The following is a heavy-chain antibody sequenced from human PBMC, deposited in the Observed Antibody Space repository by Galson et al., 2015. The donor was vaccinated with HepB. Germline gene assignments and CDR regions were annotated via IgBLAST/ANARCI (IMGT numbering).Heavy chain of an antibody. CDR3: AREYSLRQWLD. CDR2: ISSSGPTI. J-gene: IGHJ4*02. CDR1: GLTFSDYS. V-gene: IGHV3-11*01. D-gene: IGHD6-19*01. Sequence: SLRLSCAASGLTFSDYSMNWIRQAPGKGLEWVSYISSSGPTIYYADSVKGRFTISRDNAKNSLYLQMNSLRAEDTAVYYCAREYSLRQWLDWGQGTLVTVSS.